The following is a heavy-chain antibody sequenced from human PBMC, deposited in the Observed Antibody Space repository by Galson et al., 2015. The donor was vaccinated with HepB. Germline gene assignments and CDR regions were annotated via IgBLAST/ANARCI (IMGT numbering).Heavy chain of an antibody. J-gene: IGHJ6*02. CDR2: ISYDESNK. CDR1: GISLIEHT. V-gene: IGHV3-33*05. Sequence: SLRLSCAASGISLIEHTIYWVRQAPGKGLEWVAVISYDESNKLYADSVKGRSTISRDISKNTLYLQMNGLRVEDTALYFCARGGGLLTGYRGMDVWGQGTTVTVSS. CDR3: ARGGGLLTGYRGMDV. D-gene: IGHD3-9*01.